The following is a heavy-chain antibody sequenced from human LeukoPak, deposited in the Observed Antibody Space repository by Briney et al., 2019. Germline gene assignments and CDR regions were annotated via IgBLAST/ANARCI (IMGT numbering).Heavy chain of an antibody. J-gene: IGHJ4*02. Sequence: SETLSLTCTVSGGSITSYYWSWIRQPAGKGLDWIGRIYTSGSTNYSPSLKSRVTMSVDTSKNQFSLKLSSVTAADTAVYYCARDGYSGTAADYWGQGTLVTVSS. D-gene: IGHD5-12*01. CDR3: ARDGYSGTAADY. CDR1: GGSITSYY. V-gene: IGHV4-4*07. CDR2: IYTSGST.